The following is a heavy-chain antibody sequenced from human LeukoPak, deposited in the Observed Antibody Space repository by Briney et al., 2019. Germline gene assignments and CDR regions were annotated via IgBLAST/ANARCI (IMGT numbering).Heavy chain of an antibody. Sequence: GESLKISCKASGYSFSSYWIAWVRQMPGKGLEWMGIIYPGDSDTKYSPSFRGQITISADKSNSTAYLQWSSLKASDTAMYYCARAPSGSSLPYGLDVWGHGTTVTVSS. V-gene: IGHV5-51*01. CDR1: GYSFSSYW. J-gene: IGHJ6*02. CDR2: IYPGDSDT. D-gene: IGHD3-10*01. CDR3: ARAPSGSSLPYGLDV.